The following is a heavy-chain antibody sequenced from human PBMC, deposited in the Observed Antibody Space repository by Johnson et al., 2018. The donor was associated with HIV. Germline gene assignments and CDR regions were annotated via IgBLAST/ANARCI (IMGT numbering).Heavy chain of an antibody. Sequence: VQLVESGGGLVQPGRSLRLSCAASGFTFDDYAMHWVRQAPGKGLEWVSGINWNGGSTGYADSVKGRFTISRDNAKNSLYLQMNSLRAEDTALYYCAKGGLDCSSTSCPHVGPGIAAASVDAFDIWGQGTMVTVSS. CDR2: INWNGGST. J-gene: IGHJ3*02. V-gene: IGHV3-9*01. CDR3: AKGGLDCSSTSCPHVGPGIAAASVDAFDI. CDR1: GFTFDDYA. D-gene: IGHD2-2*01.